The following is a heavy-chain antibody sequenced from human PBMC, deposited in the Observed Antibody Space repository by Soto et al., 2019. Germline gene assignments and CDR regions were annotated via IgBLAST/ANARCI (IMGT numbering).Heavy chain of an antibody. V-gene: IGHV3-30*18. CDR2: ISYDGSNK. Sequence: SLRLSCAASGFTFSSYGMHWVRQAPGKGLEWVAVISYDGSNKYYADSVKGRFTISRDNSKNTLYLQMNSLRAEDTAVYYCAKVMDTAPVGSDYWGQGTQVTVSS. J-gene: IGHJ4*02. CDR3: AKVMDTAPVGSDY. CDR1: GFTFSSYG. D-gene: IGHD5-18*01.